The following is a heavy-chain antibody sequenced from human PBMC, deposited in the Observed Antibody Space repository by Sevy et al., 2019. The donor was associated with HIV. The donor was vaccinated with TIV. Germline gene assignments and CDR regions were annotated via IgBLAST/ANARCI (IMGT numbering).Heavy chain of an antibody. V-gene: IGHV1-69*13. CDR2: IIPIFGTA. CDR3: ARGFDYYGSGSPYYGMDV. J-gene: IGHJ6*02. CDR1: GGTFSSYA. Sequence: SVKVSCKASGGTFSSYAISWVRQAPGQGLEWMGGIIPIFGTANYAQKFQGRVTITADESTSTAYMELGSLSSKDTAVYYCARGFDYYGSGSPYYGMDVWGQGTTVTVSS. D-gene: IGHD3-10*01.